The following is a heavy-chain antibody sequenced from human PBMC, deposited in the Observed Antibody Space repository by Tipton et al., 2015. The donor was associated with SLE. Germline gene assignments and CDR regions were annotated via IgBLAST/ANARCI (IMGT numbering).Heavy chain of an antibody. J-gene: IGHJ4*02. CDR1: GGSISSGGYS. Sequence: TLSLTCAVSGGSISSGGYSWSWIRQPPGKGLEWIGYIYHSGSTNYNPSLKSRVTISVDTSKNQFSLKLSSVTAADTAVYYCARSWELGTYYFDYWGQGTLVTVSX. V-gene: IGHV4-30-2*02. D-gene: IGHD1-26*01. CDR3: ARSWELGTYYFDY. CDR2: IYHSGST.